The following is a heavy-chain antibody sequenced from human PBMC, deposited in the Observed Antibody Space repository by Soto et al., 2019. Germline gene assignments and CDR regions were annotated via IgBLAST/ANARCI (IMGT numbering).Heavy chain of an antibody. V-gene: IGHV3-48*02. CDR3: ARSGLSGYYYGMDV. J-gene: IGHJ6*01. D-gene: IGHD3-3*01. Sequence: EVQLVESGGGLVQPGGSLRLSCAASGFTYNSYSMNWVRQAPGKGLEWVSYISSLSSTIYYADSVKGRFTISRDNAKNSLDLQINSLRDEDTAVYYCARSGLSGYYYGMDVW. CDR1: GFTYNSYS. CDR2: ISSLSSTI.